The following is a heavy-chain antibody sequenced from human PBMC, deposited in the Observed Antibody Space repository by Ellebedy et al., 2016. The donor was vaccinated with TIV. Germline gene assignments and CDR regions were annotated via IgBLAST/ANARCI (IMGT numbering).Heavy chain of an antibody. CDR2: TRDKVNSYTT. CDR3: ARITVVYVQGREYYLMDV. J-gene: IGHJ6*02. D-gene: IGHD4-23*01. CDR1: GITFSDNY. V-gene: IGHV3-72*01. Sequence: PGGTLRLSCAASGITFSDNYMDWVRQATGKWLEGVGRTRDKVNSYTTEYAASVRGRFTISRDDSKNSLYLQMNSLKNDDTALYYCARITVVYVQGREYYLMDVWGQGTTVTASS.